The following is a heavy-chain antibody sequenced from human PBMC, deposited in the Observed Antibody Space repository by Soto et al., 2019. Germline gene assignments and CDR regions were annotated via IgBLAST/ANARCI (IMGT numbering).Heavy chain of an antibody. CDR2: IVVGSGNT. D-gene: IGHD6-19*01. Sequence: SVKVSCKASGFTFTSSAVQWVRQARGQRLEWIGWIVVGSGNTNYAQKFQERVTITRDMSTSTAYMELSSLRSEDTAVYYCAAETLPSYSSGGYYYYYGMDVWGQGTTVTVSS. V-gene: IGHV1-58*01. CDR3: AAETLPSYSSGGYYYYYGMDV. CDR1: GFTFTSSA. J-gene: IGHJ6*02.